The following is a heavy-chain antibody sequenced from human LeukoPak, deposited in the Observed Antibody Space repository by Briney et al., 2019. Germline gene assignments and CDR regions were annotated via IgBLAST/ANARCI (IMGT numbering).Heavy chain of an antibody. V-gene: IGHV3-23*01. CDR2: VRGNGGDT. CDR3: AKGAGMYVTAPDY. CDR1: GFTFSSYV. Sequence: GGSLRLSCEVSGFTFSSYVMSWVRQAPGKGLEWVSRVRGNGGDTSYADSVKGRFTISRDNSKNTLYLQMSSLRAEDTAVYYCAKGAGMYVTAPDYWGQGTLVTVSS. D-gene: IGHD2-21*02. J-gene: IGHJ4*02.